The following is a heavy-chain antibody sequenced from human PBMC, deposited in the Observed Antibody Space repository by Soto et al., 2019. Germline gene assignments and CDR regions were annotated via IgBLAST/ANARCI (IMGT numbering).Heavy chain of an antibody. CDR2: IYYSGST. CDR1: GGSISSFY. V-gene: IGHV4-59*01. Sequence: SETLSLTCTVSGGSISSFYWSWIRQPPGKGLEWIGYIYYSGSTNYNPSLKSRVTISVDTSKNQFSLRLSSVTAADTAVYYCARCEYYDSSGHSPIDYWGQGTLVPVSS. D-gene: IGHD3-22*01. J-gene: IGHJ4*02. CDR3: ARCEYYDSSGHSPIDY.